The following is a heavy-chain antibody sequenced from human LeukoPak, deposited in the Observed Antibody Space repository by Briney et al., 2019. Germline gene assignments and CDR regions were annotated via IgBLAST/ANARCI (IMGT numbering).Heavy chain of an antibody. CDR1: GGTFSSYA. CDR2: IIPISGTA. CDR3: ARWWDIVVVPAAMTDYYYYGMDV. Sequence: GSSVKVSCKASGGTFSSYAISWVRQAPGQGLEWMGGIIPISGTANYAQKFQGRVTITADESTSTAYMELSSLRSEDTAVYYCARWWDIVVVPAAMTDYYYYGMDVWGQGTTVTVSS. V-gene: IGHV1-69*01. J-gene: IGHJ6*02. D-gene: IGHD2-2*01.